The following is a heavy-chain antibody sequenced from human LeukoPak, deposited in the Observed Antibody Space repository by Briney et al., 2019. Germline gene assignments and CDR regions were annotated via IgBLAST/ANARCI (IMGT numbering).Heavy chain of an antibody. Sequence: GGSLRLSCAASGFTFSSYSMNWVRQAPGKGLEWVSSISSSSSYIYYADSVKGRFTISRDNSKNTLYLQMKSLRAEDTAVYYCAKDLNYGDLLDYWGQGTLVTVSS. CDR3: AKDLNYGDLLDY. CDR2: ISSSSSYI. J-gene: IGHJ4*02. D-gene: IGHD4-17*01. CDR1: GFTFSSYS. V-gene: IGHV3-21*01.